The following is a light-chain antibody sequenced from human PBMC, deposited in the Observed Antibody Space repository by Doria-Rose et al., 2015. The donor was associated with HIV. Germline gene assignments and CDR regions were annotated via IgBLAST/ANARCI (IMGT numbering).Light chain of an antibody. CDR3: QQTYSFPYS. V-gene: IGKV1-39*01. CDR1: QGITSN. J-gene: IGKJ2*01. Sequence: DVQLTQSPSSPSASVGDRVTITCRASQGITSNLNWYQQKAGKAPKLLIFTATTLQSGVPSRFSGGGSGTDFTLTISSLQPEDFATYYCQQTYSFPYSFGQGTKLDIE. CDR2: TAT.